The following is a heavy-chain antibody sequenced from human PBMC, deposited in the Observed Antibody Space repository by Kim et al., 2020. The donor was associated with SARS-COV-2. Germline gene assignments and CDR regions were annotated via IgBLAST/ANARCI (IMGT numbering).Heavy chain of an antibody. CDR1: GFTVSSNY. Sequence: GGSLRLSCAASGFTVSSNYMSWVRQAPGKGLEWVSVIYSGGSTYYADSVKGRFTISRDNSKNTLYLQMNSLRAEDTAVYYCARDQYDVVVPVSPKPSNYYYYYYMDVWGKGTTVTVSS. D-gene: IGHD2-2*01. CDR2: IYSGGST. V-gene: IGHV3-66*01. CDR3: ARDQYDVVVPVSPKPSNYYYYYYMDV. J-gene: IGHJ6*03.